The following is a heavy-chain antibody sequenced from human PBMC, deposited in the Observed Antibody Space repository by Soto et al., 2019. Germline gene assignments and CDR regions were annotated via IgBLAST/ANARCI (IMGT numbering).Heavy chain of an antibody. J-gene: IGHJ6*02. D-gene: IGHD4-17*01. CDR2: IYYSGST. Sequence: QVQLQESGPGLVKPSQTLSLTCTVSGGSISSGGYYWSWIRQHPGKGLEWIGYIYYSGSTYYNPSLKSRVTISVDTSKNQFSLKLSSVTAADTAVYYCAREQLLRNYGGNKVARYYGMDVWGQGTTVTVSS. CDR1: GGSISSGGYY. V-gene: IGHV4-31*03. CDR3: AREQLLRNYGGNKVARYYGMDV.